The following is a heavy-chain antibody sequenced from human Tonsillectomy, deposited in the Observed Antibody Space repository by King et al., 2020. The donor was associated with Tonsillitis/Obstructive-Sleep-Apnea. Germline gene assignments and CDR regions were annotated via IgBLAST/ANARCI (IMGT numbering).Heavy chain of an antibody. V-gene: IGHV5-51*01. D-gene: IGHD1-1*01. Sequence: VQLVESGAEVKKPGESLKISCEGSGYNFTSYWIAWVRQMPGKGLEWMGIVYPGDSDARYSPSFQAQVTISADKSISTAYLQWSSLKASDTAMYYCARLQSTSETLDYWGQGTLVTVSS. J-gene: IGHJ4*02. CDR1: GYNFTSYW. CDR2: VYPGDSDA. CDR3: ARLQSTSETLDY.